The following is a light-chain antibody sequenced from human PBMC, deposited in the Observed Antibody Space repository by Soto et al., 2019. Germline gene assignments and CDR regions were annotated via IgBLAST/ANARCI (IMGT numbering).Light chain of an antibody. CDR1: QSLLYSTHNKNY. CDR3: QQYYDAPQT. J-gene: IGKJ1*01. Sequence: DIVMTQSPDSLAVSLGERATIDCKSSQSLLYSTHNKNYLAWYQQQPGQPPKLLIYWASTRESGVPDRFTGSGSGADFTLTISSLQAEDVAVYYCQQYYDAPQTFGRGTKVEIK. V-gene: IGKV4-1*01. CDR2: WAS.